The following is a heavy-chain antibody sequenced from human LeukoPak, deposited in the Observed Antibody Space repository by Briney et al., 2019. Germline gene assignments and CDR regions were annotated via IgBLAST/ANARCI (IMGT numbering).Heavy chain of an antibody. Sequence: ASVKVSCKASGYTFTSYGISWVRQAPGQGREWMGWISAYYGNTDYAQKLQGRVIMTTYTSTSTSYMELRSLRSDDTAVYYCARDHPYDILTGYYSDYWGQGTLVTVSS. CDR2: ISAYYGNT. V-gene: IGHV1-18*01. CDR3: ARDHPYDILTGYYSDY. CDR1: GYTFTSYG. D-gene: IGHD3-9*01. J-gene: IGHJ4*02.